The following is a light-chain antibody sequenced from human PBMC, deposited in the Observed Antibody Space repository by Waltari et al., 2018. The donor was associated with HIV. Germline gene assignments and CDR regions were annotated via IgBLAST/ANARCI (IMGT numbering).Light chain of an antibody. V-gene: IGLV3-19*01. J-gene: IGLJ1*01. Sequence: SSELTQDPAVSVALGQTVRITCQGDSLRRYFASWYQQKPGQAPVLVMYAKNRRPSGIPDRFFGSSSGNTVSLTITGAQAEDEADYYCNSRDSGGNHYVFGTGTKVTVL. CDR3: NSRDSGGNHYV. CDR1: SLRRYF. CDR2: AKN.